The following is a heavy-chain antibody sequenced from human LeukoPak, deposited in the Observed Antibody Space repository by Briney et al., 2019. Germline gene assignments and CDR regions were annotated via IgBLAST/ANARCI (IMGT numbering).Heavy chain of an antibody. J-gene: IGHJ4*02. CDR1: GFTFSNSA. CDR3: ARDPTYYLRYGYFDS. V-gene: IGHV3-21*01. D-gene: IGHD1-26*01. CDR2: INNVASHI. Sequence: GGPLRLSCVASGFTFSNSAMNWVRQAPGKGLEWVSSINNVASHIYYADSVKGRFTISRDNAKNSVSLEMNNLRAEDTAVYYCARDPTYYLRYGYFDSWGQGILVTVSS.